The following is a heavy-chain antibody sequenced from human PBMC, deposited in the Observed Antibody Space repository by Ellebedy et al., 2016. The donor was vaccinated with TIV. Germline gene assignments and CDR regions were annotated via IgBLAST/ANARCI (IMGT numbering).Heavy chain of an antibody. J-gene: IGHJ4*02. Sequence: MPSETLSLTCTVSGGSISSGGYYWSWIRQPPGKGLEWIGYIYYSGSTNYNPSLKSRVTISVDTSKNQFSLKLSSVTAADTAVYYCARGYSGYDLRFDYWGQGTLVTVSS. CDR3: ARGYSGYDLRFDY. V-gene: IGHV4-61*08. CDR1: GGSISSGGYY. D-gene: IGHD5-12*01. CDR2: IYYSGST.